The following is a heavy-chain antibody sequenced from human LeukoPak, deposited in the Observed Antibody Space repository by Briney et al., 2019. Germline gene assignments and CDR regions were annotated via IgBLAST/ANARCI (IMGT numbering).Heavy chain of an antibody. CDR1: GDSLSSNSAA. V-gene: IGHV6-1*01. J-gene: IGHJ6*02. Sequence: NPSQTLSLTCALSGDSLSSNSAAWHWIRQSPSRGLEWLGRTYYRSKWYNDYAVSVNSRITINPDTSKNQFSLQLNSVTPEDTAVYYCARDLGKYCYGMDVWGQGTTVTVSS. CDR2: TYYRSKWYN. CDR3: ARDLGKYCYGMDV.